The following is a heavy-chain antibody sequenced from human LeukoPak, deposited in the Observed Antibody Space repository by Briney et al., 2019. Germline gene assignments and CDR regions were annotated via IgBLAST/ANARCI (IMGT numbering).Heavy chain of an antibody. CDR3: ARDTYYESSGYYFSDY. D-gene: IGHD3-22*01. V-gene: IGHV3-23*01. J-gene: IGHJ4*02. CDR2: ISGSGYST. Sequence: GGSLRLSCVASGFTFNNYAMTWVRQAPGKGLEWVSAISGSGYSTYYADSVKGRFTISRDNSKNTLYLQMNSLRVDDTAVYYCARDTYYESSGYYFSDYWGQGTLVTVSS. CDR1: GFTFNNYA.